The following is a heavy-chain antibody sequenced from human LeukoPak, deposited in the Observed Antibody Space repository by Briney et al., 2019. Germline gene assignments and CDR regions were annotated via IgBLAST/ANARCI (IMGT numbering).Heavy chain of an antibody. Sequence: MTSQTLSLTCTVSGGSISSGGYSWSWIRQHPGKGLEWIGYIYYSGSTYYNPPLKSRVTISVDTSKNQFSLKLSSVTAADTAVYYCAGRKTYYDFWFMDVWGQGTTVTVSS. V-gene: IGHV4-31*03. J-gene: IGHJ6*02. CDR3: AGRKTYYDFWFMDV. CDR1: GGSISSGGYS. CDR2: IYYSGST. D-gene: IGHD3-3*01.